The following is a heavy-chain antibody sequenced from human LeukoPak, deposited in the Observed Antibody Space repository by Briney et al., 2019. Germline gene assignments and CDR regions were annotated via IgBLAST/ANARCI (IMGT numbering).Heavy chain of an antibody. V-gene: IGHV3-7*03. Sequence: GGSLSLACAASGFIFNNYWMTWPPQAPGKGLEWVGNIKEDGREQYYGDSMKDRIAISRYNAKSSLYLQMNSLRAEDTAVYFRARISTRWYGGWDSWGPGTLLTVSS. CDR2: IKEDGREQ. D-gene: IGHD6-13*01. J-gene: IGHJ4*02. CDR1: GFIFNNYW. CDR3: ARISTRWYGGWDS.